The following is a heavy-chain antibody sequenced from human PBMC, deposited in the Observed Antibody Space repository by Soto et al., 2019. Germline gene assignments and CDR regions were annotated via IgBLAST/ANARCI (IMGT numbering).Heavy chain of an antibody. CDR3: ARSGCSGGSCYVGDDDAFDI. D-gene: IGHD2-15*01. J-gene: IGHJ3*02. CDR2: INPNSGGT. V-gene: IGHV1-2*04. CDR1: GYTFTGYY. Sequence: ASVKVSCKASGYTFTGYYMHWVRQAPGQGLEWMGWINPNSGGTNYAQKFQGWVTMTRDTSISTAYMELSRLRSDDTAGYYCARSGCSGGSCYVGDDDAFDIWGQGTMVTVSS.